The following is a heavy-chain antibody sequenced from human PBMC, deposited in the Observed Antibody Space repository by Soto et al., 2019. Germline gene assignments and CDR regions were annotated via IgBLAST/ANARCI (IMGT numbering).Heavy chain of an antibody. CDR2: IIPISGTA. D-gene: IGHD1-26*01. J-gene: IGHJ4*02. CDR1: GGTFSSYS. V-gene: IGHV1-69*01. Sequence: QVQLVQSGAEVKKPGSSVKVSCKASGGTFSSYSINWVRQAPGQGLEWMGEIIPISGTATYAQKFKGRVTITADETTSTAYTELSSLRSEDTAVYYCARDGGRNSGGIDYWGQGTLVTVSS. CDR3: ARDGGRNSGGIDY.